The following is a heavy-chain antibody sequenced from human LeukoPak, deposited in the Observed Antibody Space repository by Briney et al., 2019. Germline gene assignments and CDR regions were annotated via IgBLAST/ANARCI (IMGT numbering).Heavy chain of an antibody. D-gene: IGHD5-24*01. J-gene: IGHJ4*02. CDR3: ARDRERWLQTFDY. CDR1: GFTFSSYA. CDR2: ISYDGSNK. Sequence: AGGSLGPSCAASGFTFSSYAMHWVRQAPGKGLEWVAVISYDGSNKYYADSVKGRFTISRDNSKNTLYLQMNSLRAEDTAVYYCARDRERWLQTFDYWGQGTLVTVSS. V-gene: IGHV3-30-3*01.